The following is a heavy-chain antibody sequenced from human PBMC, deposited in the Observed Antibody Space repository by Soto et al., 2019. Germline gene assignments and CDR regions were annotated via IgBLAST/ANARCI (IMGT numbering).Heavy chain of an antibody. CDR3: ESIISGWYFDY. CDR1: GYIFTSYW. CDR2: IYPGDSDT. V-gene: IGHV5-51*01. Sequence: PGESLKISCKGSGYIFTSYWIGWVRQMPGKGLEWMGMIYPGDSDTRYNPSFQGQVTISDDKSISTAYLQWSSLKASEAAMYSCESIISGWYFDYWGQETPVTVAT. D-gene: IGHD6-19*01. J-gene: IGHJ4*02.